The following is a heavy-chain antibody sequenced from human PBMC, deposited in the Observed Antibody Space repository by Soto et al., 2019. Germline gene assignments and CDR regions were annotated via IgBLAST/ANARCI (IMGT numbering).Heavy chain of an antibody. CDR2: ISAYNGNT. J-gene: IGHJ4*02. CDR3: ARDFTGWPPDGVDS. Sequence: QVHLVQSGAEVKMPGASVKVSCKASGFTFTSYAFTWVRQAPGQGLEWMGWISAYNGNTNYARNFRGRVTMTTDSCTSTVYMELGSLTSDYAAVYFCARDFTGWPPDGVDSWGQGTMVSVSA. CDR1: GFTFTSYA. D-gene: IGHD3-16*01. V-gene: IGHV1-18*01.